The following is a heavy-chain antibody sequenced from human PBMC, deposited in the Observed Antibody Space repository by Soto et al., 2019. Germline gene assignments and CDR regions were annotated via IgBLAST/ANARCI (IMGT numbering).Heavy chain of an antibody. CDR1: GGSISSDDYY. CDR3: ARGAALNTYYNYYGMDV. CDR2: IYYSGSA. Sequence: TLSLTCTVSGGSISSDDYYWRWIRQPPGKGLEWIGYIYYSGSAYYTPSLQSRVSISIDTSKNQFSLKLTSVTATDTAVYFCARGAALNTYYNYYGMDVWGQGTTVTVSS. J-gene: IGHJ6*02. V-gene: IGHV4-30-4*01. D-gene: IGHD6-25*01.